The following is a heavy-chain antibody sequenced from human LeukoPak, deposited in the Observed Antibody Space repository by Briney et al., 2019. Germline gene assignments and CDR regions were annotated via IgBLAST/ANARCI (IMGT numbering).Heavy chain of an antibody. Sequence: SSETLSLTCTVSGGSISSYYWSWIRQPPGKGLEWIGYIYYSGSTNYNPSLKSRVTISVDTSKNQFSLKLSSVTAADTAVYYCARVSGYSSSWYRRYWYFDLWGRGTLVTVSS. CDR3: ARVSGYSSSWYRRYWYFDL. V-gene: IGHV4-59*01. J-gene: IGHJ2*01. CDR2: IYYSGST. CDR1: GGSISSYY. D-gene: IGHD6-13*01.